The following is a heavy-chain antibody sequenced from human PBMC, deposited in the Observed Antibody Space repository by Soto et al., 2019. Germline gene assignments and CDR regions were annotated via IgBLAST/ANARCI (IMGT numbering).Heavy chain of an antibody. D-gene: IGHD6-19*01. CDR3: ERVHVMVVAGSTFDY. Sequence: PSETLSLTCTVSGDPISSGSYGGWIRQPPAGGPEWIASIYNRANTFYNPSLQSRISISVDTSKNQFSLRLTSVTAADTATYYCERVHVMVVAGSTFDYWGRGTMVTVSS. CDR2: IYNRANT. CDR1: GDPISSGSY. V-gene: IGHV4-38-2*02. J-gene: IGHJ4*03.